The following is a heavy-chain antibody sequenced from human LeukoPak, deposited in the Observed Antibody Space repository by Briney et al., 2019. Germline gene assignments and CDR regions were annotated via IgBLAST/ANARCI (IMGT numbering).Heavy chain of an antibody. CDR1: GYTFTSYA. Sequence: ASVKVSCKASGYTFTSYAMHWVRQAPGQRLEWMGWINAGNGNTKYSQKFQGRVTIIRDTSASTAYMELSSLRSEDTAVYYCARVWYYYDSSGYYPTPVDYWGQGTLVTVSS. CDR2: INAGNGNT. D-gene: IGHD3-22*01. V-gene: IGHV1-3*01. J-gene: IGHJ4*02. CDR3: ARVWYYYDSSGYYPTPVDY.